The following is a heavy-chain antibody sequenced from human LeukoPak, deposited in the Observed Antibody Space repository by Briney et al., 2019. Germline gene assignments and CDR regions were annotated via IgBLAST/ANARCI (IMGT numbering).Heavy chain of an antibody. Sequence: GASVKVSCKASGYTFTSYGISWVRQAPGQVLEWMGWISAYNGNTNYAQKLQGRVTMTTDTSTSTAYMELRSLRSDDTAVYYCARQLHFDWPLYYYGMDVWGQGTTVTVSS. V-gene: IGHV1-18*01. CDR3: ARQLHFDWPLYYYGMDV. CDR2: ISAYNGNT. D-gene: IGHD3-9*01. J-gene: IGHJ6*02. CDR1: GYTFTSYG.